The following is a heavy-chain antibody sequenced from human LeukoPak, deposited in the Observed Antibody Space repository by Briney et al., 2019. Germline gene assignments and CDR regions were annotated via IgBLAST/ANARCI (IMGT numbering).Heavy chain of an antibody. J-gene: IGHJ4*02. V-gene: IGHV3-23*01. CDR3: AKRPYCSSTSYHTGG. D-gene: IGHD2-2*02. CDR1: GFTFSTYN. Sequence: GGSLRLSCAASGFTFSTYNMNWVRQAPGKGLEWVSAISGSGGSTYYADSVKGRFTISRDNSKNTLYLQMNSLRAEDTAVYYCAKRPYCSSTSYHTGGWGQGTLVTVSS. CDR2: ISGSGGST.